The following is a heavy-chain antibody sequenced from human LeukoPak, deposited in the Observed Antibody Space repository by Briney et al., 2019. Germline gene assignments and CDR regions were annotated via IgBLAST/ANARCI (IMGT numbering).Heavy chain of an antibody. CDR2: ISAYNGNT. Sequence: ASVRVSCKASGYTFNSYGISWVRQAPGQGLEWMGWISAYNGNTNYAQKLQGRVTMTTDTSTSTAYMELRSLRSDDTAVYYCARDLGEQQPLDYWGQGTLVTVSS. CDR1: GYTFNSYG. CDR3: ARDLGEQQPLDY. V-gene: IGHV1-18*01. D-gene: IGHD3-16*01. J-gene: IGHJ4*02.